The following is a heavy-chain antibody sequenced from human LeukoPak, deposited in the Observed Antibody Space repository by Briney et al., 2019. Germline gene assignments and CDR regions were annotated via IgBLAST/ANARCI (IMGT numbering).Heavy chain of an antibody. CDR3: ARLLGSGSSDY. D-gene: IGHD3-10*01. CDR1: GYSISSGYY. J-gene: IGHJ4*02. CDR2: IYHSGST. Sequence: SETLSLTCTVSGYSISSGYYWGWIRQPPGKGLEWIGSIYHSGSTYYNPSLKSRVTISVDTSKNQFSLKLSSVTAADTAVYYCARLLGSGSSDYWGQGTLVTVSS. V-gene: IGHV4-38-2*02.